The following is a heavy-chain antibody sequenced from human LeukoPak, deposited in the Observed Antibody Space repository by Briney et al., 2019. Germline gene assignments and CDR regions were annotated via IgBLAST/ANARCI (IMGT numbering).Heavy chain of an antibody. J-gene: IGHJ4*02. CDR2: IWYDGSNK. D-gene: IGHD1-26*01. V-gene: IGHV3-33*06. Sequence: GGSLRLSCAASGFTFSSYGMHWVRQAPGKGLEWVAVIWYDGSNKYYADSVKGRLTISRDNSKNTLYLQMNSLRAEDTAVYYCAKDLDSGSFDYWGQGTLVTVSS. CDR1: GFTFSSYG. CDR3: AKDLDSGSFDY.